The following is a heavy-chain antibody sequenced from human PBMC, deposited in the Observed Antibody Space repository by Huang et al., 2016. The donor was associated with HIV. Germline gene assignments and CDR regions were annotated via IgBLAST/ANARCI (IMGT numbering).Heavy chain of an antibody. J-gene: IGHJ4*02. V-gene: IGHV3-30*18. D-gene: IGHD1-26*01. CDR3: AKDGRGSGTYYDYFEY. Sequence: QVQLVESGGGVVQPGRSLRLSCAAFGFTFNKFDMHWVRQAPGKGLEWVAIISYEGSSKYHADSVKGRFTISRDNSKNTVYLQMNSLRVEDTAVYYCAKDGRGSGTYYDYFEYWGQGTLFTVSS. CDR2: ISYEGSSK. CDR1: GFTFNKFD.